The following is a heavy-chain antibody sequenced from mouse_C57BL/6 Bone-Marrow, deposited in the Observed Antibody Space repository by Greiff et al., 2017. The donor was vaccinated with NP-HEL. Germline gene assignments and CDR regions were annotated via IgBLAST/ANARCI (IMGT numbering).Heavy chain of an antibody. CDR3: SVDSAVYYCTSDPHFDY. V-gene: IGHV1-87*01. CDR2: GQGLEWIG. Sequence: QVQLKESGPELARPWASVKISCQAFYTFFRRVHFPIRDTNYWLQWVKQRPGQGLEWIGAIYPGIGDTSYIQKFKSKATLNADESSSTAYMQLSSLTSVDSAVYYCTSDPHFDYWGQSTTLTVSS. CDR1: YTFFRRVH. D-gene: IGHD6-1*01. J-gene: IGHJ2*01.